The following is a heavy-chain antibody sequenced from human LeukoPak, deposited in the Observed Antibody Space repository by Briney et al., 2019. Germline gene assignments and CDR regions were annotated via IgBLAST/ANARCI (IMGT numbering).Heavy chain of an antibody. J-gene: IGHJ6*03. CDR3: ARISYPPTTYYYYYYMDV. CDR1: GYTFTSYD. Sequence: ASVTVSCKASGYTFTSYDITWVRQATGQGLEWMGWMNPNSGDTGYAQRFQGRVTMTRNTSISTAYMELSSLRSEDTAVYYCARISYPPTTYYYYYYMDVWGKGTTVTVSS. CDR2: MNPNSGDT. D-gene: IGHD1-1*01. V-gene: IGHV1-8*01.